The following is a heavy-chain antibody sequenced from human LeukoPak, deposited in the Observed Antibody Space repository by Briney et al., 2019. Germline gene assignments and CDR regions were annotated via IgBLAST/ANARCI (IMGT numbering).Heavy chain of an antibody. CDR3: ARDRGEVPYYYGSGSYYKTYGMDV. CDR2: ISAYNGNT. V-gene: IGHV1-18*01. Sequence: ASVTVSCKASGYTFTSYGISWVRQAPGQGLEWMGWISAYNGNTNYAQKLQGRVTMTTDTSTSTAYMELRSLRSDDTAVYYCARDRGEVPYYYGSGSYYKTYGMDVWGQGTTVTVSS. J-gene: IGHJ6*02. CDR1: GYTFTSYG. D-gene: IGHD3-10*01.